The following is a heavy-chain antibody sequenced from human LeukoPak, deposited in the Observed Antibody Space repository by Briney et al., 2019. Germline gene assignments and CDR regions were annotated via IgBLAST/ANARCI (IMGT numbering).Heavy chain of an antibody. V-gene: IGHV3-53*01. J-gene: IGHJ6*03. CDR1: GFTVSSNY. D-gene: IGHD3-16*02. Sequence: PGGSLRLSCAASGFTVSSNYMSWVRQAPGKGLEWVSVIYSGGRTYYADSVKGRFTISRDNSKNTLYLQMNSLRTEDTAVYYCARALSGRGSLYSYYYYMDVWGKGTTVTISS. CDR3: ARALSGRGSLYSYYYYMDV. CDR2: IYSGGRT.